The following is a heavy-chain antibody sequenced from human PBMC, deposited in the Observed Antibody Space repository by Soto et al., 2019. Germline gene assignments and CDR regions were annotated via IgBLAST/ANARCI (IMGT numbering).Heavy chain of an antibody. D-gene: IGHD1-26*01. V-gene: IGHV1-46*02. Sequence: QVQLMQSGAEVRKPGASVRLSCETSGYNFNQYYIHWVRQAPGQGLEWMGIINLRGGTTEYAHKFRGRVTVTGDTSTKTADMELRSLRSEETAMYFCARGPEDSDVPRWDYWGQGTLVTVSS. CDR1: GYNFNQYY. CDR3: ARGPEDSDVPRWDY. J-gene: IGHJ4*02. CDR2: INLRGGTT.